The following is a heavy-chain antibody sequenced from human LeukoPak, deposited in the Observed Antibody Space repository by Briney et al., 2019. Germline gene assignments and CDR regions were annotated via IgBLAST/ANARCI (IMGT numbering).Heavy chain of an antibody. D-gene: IGHD3-10*01. J-gene: IGHJ4*02. CDR2: ISYDGSNK. CDR1: GFTFSSYG. Sequence: GGSLRLSCAASGFTFSSYGMHWVRQAPGKGLEWVAVISYDGSNKYYADSVKGRFTISRDNSKNTLYLQMNSLRAEDTAVYYCAKVSSGRLGVGATFDYWGQGTLVTVSS. V-gene: IGHV3-30*18. CDR3: AKVSSGRLGVGATFDY.